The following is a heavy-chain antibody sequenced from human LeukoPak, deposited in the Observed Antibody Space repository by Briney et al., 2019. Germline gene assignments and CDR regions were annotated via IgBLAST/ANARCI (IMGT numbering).Heavy chain of an antibody. J-gene: IGHJ4*02. CDR3: ARDHCSGGSCYDFVDY. D-gene: IGHD2-15*01. CDR2: IHPNSGGT. V-gene: IGHV1-2*06. CDR1: GYTFTGYY. Sequence: ASVKVSCKASGYTFTGYYMHWVRRAPGQGLEWMGRIHPNSGGTNYAQKFQGRVTMTRDTSISTAYMELSRLRSDDTAVYYCARDHCSGGSCYDFVDYWGQGTLVTVSS.